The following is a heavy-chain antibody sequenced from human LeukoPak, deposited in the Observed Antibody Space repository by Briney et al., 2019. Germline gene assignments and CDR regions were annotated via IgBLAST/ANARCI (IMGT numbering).Heavy chain of an antibody. Sequence: RASVKVSCKASGYTFTGYYMHWVRQAPGQGLEWMGWINPNSGGTNYAQKFQGRVTMTRDTSISTAYMELSSLRSEDTAVYYCARVSHLTLDFWSGNDAFDIWGQGTMVTVSS. D-gene: IGHD3-3*01. CDR3: ARVSHLTLDFWSGNDAFDI. J-gene: IGHJ3*02. CDR2: INPNSGGT. V-gene: IGHV1-2*02. CDR1: GYTFTGYY.